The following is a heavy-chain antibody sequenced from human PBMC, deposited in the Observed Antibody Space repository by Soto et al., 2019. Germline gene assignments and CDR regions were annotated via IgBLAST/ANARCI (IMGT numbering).Heavy chain of an antibody. D-gene: IGHD6-13*01. V-gene: IGHV1-2*04. J-gene: IGHJ4*02. CDR1: GGTFSSYA. CDR3: ARAFKRGIAAAGGIYYFDY. CDR2: INPNSGGT. Sequence: GPSVKVSCKASGGTFSSYAISWVRQAPGQGLEWMGWINPNSGGTNYAQKFQGWVTMTRDTSISTAYMELSRLRSDDTAVYYCARAFKRGIAAAGGIYYFDYWGQGTLVTVSS.